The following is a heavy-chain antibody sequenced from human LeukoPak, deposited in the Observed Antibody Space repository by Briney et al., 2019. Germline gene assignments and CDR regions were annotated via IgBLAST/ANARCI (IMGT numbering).Heavy chain of an antibody. J-gene: IGHJ6*04. CDR2: IYPGDSDT. Sequence: GESLKISCKGSGYSFTSYWIGWVRQTPGKGLEWMGIIYPGDSDTRYSPSFQGQVTISADKSISTAYLQWSSLKASDTAMYYCARVNYDFWSGNGMDVWGKGTRSPSPQ. CDR3: ARVNYDFWSGNGMDV. CDR1: GYSFTSYW. V-gene: IGHV5-51*01. D-gene: IGHD3-3*01.